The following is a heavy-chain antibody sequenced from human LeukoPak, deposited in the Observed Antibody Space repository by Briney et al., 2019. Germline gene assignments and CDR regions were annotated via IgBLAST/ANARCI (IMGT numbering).Heavy chain of an antibody. Sequence: GGSLRLSCAASGFTFSSYAMHWVRQAPGKGLEWVAVISYDGSNKYYADSVKGRFTISRDNSKNTLYLQMNSLRAEDTAVYYCAKSLSSGWLYYFDYWGQGTLVTVSS. CDR1: GFTFSSYA. CDR3: AKSLSSGWLYYFDY. V-gene: IGHV3-30-3*02. CDR2: ISYDGSNK. J-gene: IGHJ4*02. D-gene: IGHD6-19*01.